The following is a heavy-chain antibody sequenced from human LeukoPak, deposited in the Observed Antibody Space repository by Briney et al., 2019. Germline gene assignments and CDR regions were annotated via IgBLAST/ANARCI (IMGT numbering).Heavy chain of an antibody. D-gene: IGHD5-18*01. Sequence: ASVTVSFKASGYTFTVYYMHWVRQAPGQGLEWMGWINPNSGGTNYAQKFQGRVTMTRDTSISTAYMELSRLRSDDTAVYYCASFLGYSYGWDYWSQGTLVTVSS. V-gene: IGHV1-2*02. CDR3: ASFLGYSYGWDY. CDR1: GYTFTVYY. J-gene: IGHJ4*02. CDR2: INPNSGGT.